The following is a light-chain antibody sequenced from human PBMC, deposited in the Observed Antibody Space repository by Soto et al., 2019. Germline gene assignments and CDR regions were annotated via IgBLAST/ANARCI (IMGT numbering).Light chain of an antibody. CDR2: RDS. V-gene: IGLV3-1*01. J-gene: IGLJ2*01. CDR1: KLGDKY. Sequence: SYELTQPPSVSVSPGQTASITCSGDKLGDKYACWYQQKPGQSPVLVIYRDSQRPSGIPERFSGSNSGNTATLTISGTQAMDEADYYCQAWDSSTVVFGGGTKVTVL. CDR3: QAWDSSTVV.